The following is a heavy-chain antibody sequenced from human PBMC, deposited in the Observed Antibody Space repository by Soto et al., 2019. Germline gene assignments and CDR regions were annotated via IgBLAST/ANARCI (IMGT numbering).Heavy chain of an antibody. CDR2: INHSGST. J-gene: IGHJ6*03. CDR3: ARGGYCSSTSCLGNYYYYYMDV. CDR1: GGSFSGYY. Sequence: SETLSLTCAVYGGSFSGYYWSWIRQPPGKGLEWIGEINHSGSTNYNPSLKSRVTISVDTSKNQFSLKLSSVTAADTAVYYCARGGYCSSTSCLGNYYYYYMDVWGKGTTVTVSS. V-gene: IGHV4-34*01. D-gene: IGHD2-2*01.